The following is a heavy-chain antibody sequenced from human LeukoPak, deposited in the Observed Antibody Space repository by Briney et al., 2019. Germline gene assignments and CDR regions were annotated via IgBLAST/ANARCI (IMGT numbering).Heavy chain of an antibody. CDR3: ARGTIRWLASQPNTYYFDY. CDR1: GFTFSSYA. D-gene: IGHD6-19*01. CDR2: ISYDGSNK. Sequence: PGGSLRLSCAASGFTFSSYAMHWVRQAPGKGLEWVAVISYDGSNKYYADSVKGRFTISRDNSKNTLYLQMNSLRAEDTAVYYCARGTIRWLASQPNTYYFDYWGQGTLVTVSS. J-gene: IGHJ4*02. V-gene: IGHV3-30*04.